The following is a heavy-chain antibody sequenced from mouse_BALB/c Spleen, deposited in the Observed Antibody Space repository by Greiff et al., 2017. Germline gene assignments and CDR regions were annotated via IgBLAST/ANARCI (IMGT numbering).Heavy chain of an antibody. CDR2: INPSNGRT. CDR1: GYTFTSYW. Sequence: VQLQQPGAELVKPGASVKLSCKASGYTFTSYWMHWVKQRPGQGLEWIGEINPSNGRTNYNEKFKSKATLTVDKSSSTAYMQLSSLTSEDSAVYYCARRIYYDYEGDYWGQGTTLTVSS. D-gene: IGHD2-4*01. J-gene: IGHJ2*01. CDR3: ARRIYYDYEGDY. V-gene: IGHV1S81*02.